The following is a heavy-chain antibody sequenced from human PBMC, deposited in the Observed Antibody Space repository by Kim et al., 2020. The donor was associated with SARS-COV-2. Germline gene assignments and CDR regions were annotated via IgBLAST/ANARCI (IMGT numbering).Heavy chain of an antibody. CDR2: INHSGST. CDR1: GGSFSGYY. Sequence: SETLSLTCAVYGGSFSGYYWSWIRQPPGKGLEWIGEINHSGSTNYNPSLKSRVTISVDTSKNQFSLKLSSVTAADTAVYYCARGVVPAAPPAGWWFDPWGQGTLVTVSS. CDR3: ARGVVPAAPPAGWWFDP. J-gene: IGHJ5*02. D-gene: IGHD2-2*01. V-gene: IGHV4-34*01.